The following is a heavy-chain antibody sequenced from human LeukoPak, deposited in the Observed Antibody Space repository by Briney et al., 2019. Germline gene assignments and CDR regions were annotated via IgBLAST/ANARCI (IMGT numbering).Heavy chain of an antibody. CDR3: AREREGRWLSSPYYYMDV. CDR2: MNPNSGNT. Sequence: ASVKVSCKASGYTFTSYDINWVRQATGQGLEWMGWMNPNSGNTGYAQKFQGRVTMTRNTSISTAYMELSSLRSEDTAVYYCAREREGRWLSSPYYYMDVWGKGTTVTVSS. J-gene: IGHJ6*03. V-gene: IGHV1-8*01. D-gene: IGHD5-24*01. CDR1: GYTFTSYD.